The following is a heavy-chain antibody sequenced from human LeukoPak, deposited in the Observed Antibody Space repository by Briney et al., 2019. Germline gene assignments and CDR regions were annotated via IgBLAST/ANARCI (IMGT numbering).Heavy chain of an antibody. Sequence: PGRSLRLSCAASGFTFSSYAMHWVRQAPGKGLEWVAVISYDGSNKYYADSVKGRFTISRDNSKNTLYLQMNSLRAEDTAVYYCARGRVVQGSEGWFDPWGQGTLVTVSS. CDR2: ISYDGSNK. CDR3: ARGRVVQGSEGWFDP. J-gene: IGHJ5*02. CDR1: GFTFSSYA. D-gene: IGHD2-2*01. V-gene: IGHV3-30*04.